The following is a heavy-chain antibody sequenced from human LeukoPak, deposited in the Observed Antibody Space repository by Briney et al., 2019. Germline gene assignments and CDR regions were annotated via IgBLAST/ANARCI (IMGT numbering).Heavy chain of an antibody. D-gene: IGHD5-12*01. J-gene: IGHJ6*03. CDR3: ARHGGSGYEGWVDENYYYYYMDV. Sequence: SETLSLTCAVSGYSISSGYYWGWIRQPPGKGLEWIGSIYHSGSTYYNPSLKRRVTISVDTSKNQFSLKLSSVTAADTAVYYCARHGGSGYEGWVDENYYYYYMDVWGKGTTVTVSS. CDR1: GYSISSGYY. CDR2: IYHSGST. V-gene: IGHV4-38-2*01.